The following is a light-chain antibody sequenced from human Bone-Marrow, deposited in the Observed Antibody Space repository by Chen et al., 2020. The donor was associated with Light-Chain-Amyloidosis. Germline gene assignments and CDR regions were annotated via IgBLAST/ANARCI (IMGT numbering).Light chain of an antibody. CDR1: SSDVGGDNH. V-gene: IGLV2-14*01. J-gene: IGLJ1*01. CDR3: RSYTITNPLV. CDR2: EVT. Sequence: QSALTQPASVSGSPGQSITISCTGTSSDVGGDNHVSWYQQHPDKAPKLMIYEVTNRPSWVPDHFSGSKSDNTASLTVSGLQTEDEADYFCRSYTITNPLVFGSGTSVTVL.